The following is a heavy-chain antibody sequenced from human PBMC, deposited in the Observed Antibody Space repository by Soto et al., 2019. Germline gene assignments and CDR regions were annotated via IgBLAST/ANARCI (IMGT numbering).Heavy chain of an antibody. D-gene: IGHD6-13*01. J-gene: IGHJ3*02. V-gene: IGHV3-23*01. CDR1: GGSISSSN. CDR3: AKTGMATDAFDI. CDR2: ISGSGGST. Sequence: ETLSLTCAVSGGSISSSNWWSWVRQAPGKGLEWVSAISGSGGSTYYADSVKGRFTISRDNSKNTLYLQMNSLRAEDTAVYYCAKTGMATDAFDIWGQGTMVTVSS.